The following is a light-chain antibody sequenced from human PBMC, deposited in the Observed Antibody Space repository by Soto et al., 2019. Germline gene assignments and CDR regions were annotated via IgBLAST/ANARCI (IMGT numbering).Light chain of an antibody. CDR1: QTVSGN. J-gene: IGKJ1*01. CDR3: QQYITWPRT. Sequence: ERVMTQSPATVSVSPGGGATLSCRASQTVSGNLAWYQQKPGQAPRLLIFGASTRATGIPARFSGSGSGTDFSLSISSLQSEDVAVYYCQQYITWPRTFGQGTKVDIK. CDR2: GAS. V-gene: IGKV3-15*01.